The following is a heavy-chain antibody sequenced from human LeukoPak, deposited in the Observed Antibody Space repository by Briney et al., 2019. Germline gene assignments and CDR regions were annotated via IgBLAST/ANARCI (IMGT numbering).Heavy chain of an antibody. CDR2: INPSVGST. CDR3: ARAFTVSTYYYMDV. D-gene: IGHD4-11*01. Sequence: GASVKVSCTASGYTFTSYYMHWVRQAPGQGLGWMGIINPSVGSTSYAQKFQGKVTMTRDMSTSTVYMELSSLRSEDTAVYYCARAFTVSTYYYMDVWGKGTLVTVSS. V-gene: IGHV1-46*01. CDR1: GYTFTSYY. J-gene: IGHJ6*03.